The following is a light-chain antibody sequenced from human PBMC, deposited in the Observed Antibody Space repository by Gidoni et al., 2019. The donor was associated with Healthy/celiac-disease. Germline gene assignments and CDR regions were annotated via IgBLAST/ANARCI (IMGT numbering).Light chain of an antibody. CDR2: AVS. V-gene: IGLV2-23*02. J-gene: IGLJ3*02. Sequence: QSARTQPASVSGSPGQAITIPCTGTSGDVGSYNLVSWYEQHPGKTPKLMIYAVSKRPPGVSNRFSGSKSGNTASLTISGLQAEDEAEYYCCSYAGSSTWVVGGGTKLTVL. CDR1: SGDVGSYNL. CDR3: CSYAGSSTWV.